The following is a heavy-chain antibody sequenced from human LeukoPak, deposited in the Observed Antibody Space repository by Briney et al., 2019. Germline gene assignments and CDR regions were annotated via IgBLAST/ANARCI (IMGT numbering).Heavy chain of an antibody. J-gene: IGHJ6*02. Sequence: GGSLRLSCAASGFTFNTYTMNWVRQAPGKGLEWVSYISGSSGIIDYADSVRGRFTISRDNAKNSLYLQMNSLRAEDTAVYYCSTLWDSSSWYRTDVWGQGTTVTVSS. CDR1: GFTFNTYT. CDR2: ISGSSGII. V-gene: IGHV3-48*01. D-gene: IGHD6-13*01. CDR3: STLWDSSSWYRTDV.